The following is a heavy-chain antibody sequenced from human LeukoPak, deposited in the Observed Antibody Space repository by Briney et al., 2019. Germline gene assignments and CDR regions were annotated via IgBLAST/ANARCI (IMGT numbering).Heavy chain of an antibody. D-gene: IGHD3-16*01. CDR2: ISSGGSSA. CDR1: GFTFSNFA. CDR3: AKDPSGGSLDY. V-gene: IGHV3-23*01. Sequence: GGSLRLSCAASGFTFSNFAMSWVRQAPGKGLEWVSAISSGGSSAYFADSVKGRFTISRDNSKNTLYLQMNSLRAEDTAVYYCAKDPSGGSLDYWGQGTLVTVSS. J-gene: IGHJ4*02.